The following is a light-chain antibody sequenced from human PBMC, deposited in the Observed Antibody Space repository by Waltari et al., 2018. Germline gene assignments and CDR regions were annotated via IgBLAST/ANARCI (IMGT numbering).Light chain of an antibody. CDR2: GAS. J-gene: IGKJ1*01. CDR3: QQYNNWPPWWT. V-gene: IGKV3D-15*01. CDR1: QSVSSK. Sequence: EIVMTQSPATLSVSPGERATLSCRASQSVSSKLAWYQQKPGKAPRLLIYGASTRATGIPARFSGSGSGPEFTLTISSLQYEDFAVYYCQQYNNWPPWWTFGQGTKVEIK.